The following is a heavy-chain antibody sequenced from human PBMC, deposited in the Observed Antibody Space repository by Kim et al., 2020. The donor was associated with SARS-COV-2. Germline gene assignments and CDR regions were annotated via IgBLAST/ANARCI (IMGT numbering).Heavy chain of an antibody. D-gene: IGHD6-19*01. CDR3: ARSRANAEQWLVPPFDY. V-gene: IGHV3-48*03. J-gene: IGHJ4*02. Sequence: SVKGRFTISRDNAKNSLYLQMNSLRAEDTAVYYCARSRANAEQWLVPPFDYWGQGTLVTVSS.